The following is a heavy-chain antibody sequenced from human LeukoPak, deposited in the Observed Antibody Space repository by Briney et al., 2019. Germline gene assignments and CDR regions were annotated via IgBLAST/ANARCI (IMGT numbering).Heavy chain of an antibody. Sequence: ASVKASCKASGYTFTGYYMHWVRQAPGQGLEWLGWIDPNSGGTNYAQKFQGWVTMTRDTSISTAYMELSSLRSEDTAVYYCTRLLAAAGIYHWFDPWGQGTLVTVSS. D-gene: IGHD6-13*01. CDR1: GYTFTGYY. CDR3: TRLLAAAGIYHWFDP. J-gene: IGHJ5*02. CDR2: IDPNSGGT. V-gene: IGHV1-2*04.